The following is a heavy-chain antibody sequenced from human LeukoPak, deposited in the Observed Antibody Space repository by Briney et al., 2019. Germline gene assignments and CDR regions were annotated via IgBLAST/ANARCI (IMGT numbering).Heavy chain of an antibody. CDR1: GGSISSYY. V-gene: IGHV4-4*07. CDR2: IYTSGST. J-gene: IGHJ6*03. D-gene: IGHD2-8*01. Sequence: SETLSLTCTVSGGSISSYYWNWIRQPAGKGLEWIGRIYTSGSTNYNPSLKSRVTISVDTSKNQFSLKLSSVTAADTAVYYCATNGYYCMDVWGKGTTVTVSS. CDR3: ATNGYYCMDV.